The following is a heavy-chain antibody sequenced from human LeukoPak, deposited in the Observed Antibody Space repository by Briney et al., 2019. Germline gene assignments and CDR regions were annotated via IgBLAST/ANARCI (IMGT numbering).Heavy chain of an antibody. CDR3: AKDKARSTMVRGAVDY. Sequence: GGSLRLSCAASGFTFSNAWMNWVRQAPGKGLEWVSLISGSGGSTYYADSVKGRFTISRDNSKNTLYLQMNSLRAEDTAVYYCAKDKARSTMVRGAVDYWGQGTLVTVSS. CDR2: ISGSGGST. V-gene: IGHV3-23*01. D-gene: IGHD3-10*01. J-gene: IGHJ4*02. CDR1: GFTFSNAW.